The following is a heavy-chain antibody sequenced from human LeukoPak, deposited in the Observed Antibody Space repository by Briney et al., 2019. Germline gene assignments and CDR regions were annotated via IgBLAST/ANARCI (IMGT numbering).Heavy chain of an antibody. CDR3: AREWPLRHEGGYFDY. J-gene: IGHJ4*02. Sequence: GGSLRLSCAASGFTFNSYAMHWVRQAPGKGLEWVAVISFDGRNKYYGDSVKGRFTISRDNSKNTLYLEMNSLRAEDTAVYYCAREWPLRHEGGYFDYWGQGTLVTVSS. D-gene: IGHD5-12*01. CDR2: ISFDGRNK. CDR1: GFTFNSYA. V-gene: IGHV3-30*03.